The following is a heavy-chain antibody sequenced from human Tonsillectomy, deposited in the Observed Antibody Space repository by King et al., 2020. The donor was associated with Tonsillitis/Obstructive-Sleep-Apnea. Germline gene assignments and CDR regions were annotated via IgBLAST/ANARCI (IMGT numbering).Heavy chain of an antibody. CDR3: ARLYDSSGYYYGLDAAFDV. V-gene: IGHV1-69*04. Sequence: QLVQSGAEVKKPGSSVKVSCKASGGTFSSYAITWVRQAPGQGLEWVGRIIPILGIGNFAQKFQGRVTITADKSTSTAYMELNSLRSEDTAVYYCARLYDSSGYYYGLDAAFDVWGQGTMVTVSS. CDR2: IIPILGIG. CDR1: GGTFSSYA. D-gene: IGHD3-22*01. J-gene: IGHJ3*01.